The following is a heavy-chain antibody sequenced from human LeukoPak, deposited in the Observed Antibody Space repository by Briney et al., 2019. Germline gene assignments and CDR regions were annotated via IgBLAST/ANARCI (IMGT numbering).Heavy chain of an antibody. Sequence: GGSLRLSCAASGFTFSSYDMHWVRQATGKGLERVSAIGTAGETYYPGSVKGRFTISRENAKNSLYLQMNSLRAGDTAVYYCARSSYDSSGYYYGLYDYWGQGTLVTVSS. CDR2: IGTAGET. J-gene: IGHJ4*02. CDR3: ARSSYDSSGYYYGLYDY. D-gene: IGHD3-22*01. CDR1: GFTFSSYD. V-gene: IGHV3-13*01.